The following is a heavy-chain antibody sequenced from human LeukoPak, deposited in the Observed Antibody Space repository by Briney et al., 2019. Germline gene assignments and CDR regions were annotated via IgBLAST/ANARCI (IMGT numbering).Heavy chain of an antibody. CDR2: ISAYNGNT. CDR3: ARDSSKIAVASTFDY. CDR1: GYTXTSYG. J-gene: IGHJ4*02. V-gene: IGHV1-18*01. Sequence: GASVTVSCKASGYTXTSYGISGVRQAPGQGLEWMGWISAYNGNTNYAQKLQGRVTMTTDTSTSTAYMELRSLRSDDTAVYYCARDSSKIAVASTFDYWGQGTLVTVSS. D-gene: IGHD6-19*01.